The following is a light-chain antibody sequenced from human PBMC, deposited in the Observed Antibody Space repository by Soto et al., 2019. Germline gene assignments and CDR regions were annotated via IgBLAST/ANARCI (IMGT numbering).Light chain of an antibody. CDR3: SSYTSSSTLYV. V-gene: IGLV2-14*01. Sequence: QSGLTQPASVSGSPGQSITISCTGTSSDVGGYNYVSWYQQHPGKAPKLMIYEVSNRPSGVSNRFSGSKSGNTASLTISGLQAEDEADYYCSSYTSSSTLYVFGTGTKFTVL. CDR2: EVS. CDR1: SSDVGGYNY. J-gene: IGLJ1*01.